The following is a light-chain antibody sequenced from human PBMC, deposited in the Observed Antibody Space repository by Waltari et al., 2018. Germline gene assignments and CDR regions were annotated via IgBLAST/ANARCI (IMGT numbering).Light chain of an antibody. J-gene: IGLJ2*01. V-gene: IGLV2-8*01. CDR3: ASFAGSNTL. Sequence: QSALTQPPSASGSPGQSVTISCTGTSTDIGVYNYVSWYQQPPGKAPKLLIYEVSERPSGVPDRFSGSKSGSTASLTVFGLQTEDEADYYCASFAGSNTLFGGGTKLTVL. CDR2: EVS. CDR1: STDIGVYNY.